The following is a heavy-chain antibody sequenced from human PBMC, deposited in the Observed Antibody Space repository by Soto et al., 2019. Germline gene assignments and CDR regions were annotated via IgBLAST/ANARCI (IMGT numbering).Heavy chain of an antibody. V-gene: IGHV3-48*02. CDR1: GFTFSNYN. CDR3: ARDGKTSGWFKH. Sequence: EVQLVESGGGLVQPGGSLRLSCAASGFTFSNYNMNWVRQAPGKGLEWVSYISSSSSNIYYADSVKGRFTISRDNAKNSLYLQMNSLRDEDTAVYYCARDGKTSGWFKHWGQGTLVTVSS. J-gene: IGHJ5*02. CDR2: ISSSSSNI. D-gene: IGHD1-1*01.